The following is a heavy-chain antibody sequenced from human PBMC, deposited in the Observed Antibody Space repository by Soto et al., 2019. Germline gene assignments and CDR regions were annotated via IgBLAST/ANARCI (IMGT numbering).Heavy chain of an antibody. CDR1: GCTFSDYY. Sequence: ASVKVSCKASGCTFSDYYMNWVRQAPGQGLEWMGRINPKTGGTHSAPKFQGRVTMTRDTSTNTAYMELSRLRSDDTAMYVCARDISGDYAFWGVNPFFDPWGQGALVTVSS. D-gene: IGHD3-3*01. CDR2: INPKTGGT. V-gene: IGHV1-2*02. J-gene: IGHJ5*02. CDR3: ARDISGDYAFWGVNPFFDP.